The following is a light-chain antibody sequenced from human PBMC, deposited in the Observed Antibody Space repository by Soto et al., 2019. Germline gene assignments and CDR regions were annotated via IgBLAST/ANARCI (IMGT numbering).Light chain of an antibody. CDR2: DDS. V-gene: IGLV3-10*01. J-gene: IGLJ2*01. CDR1: ALPKKF. Sequence: SYELTQPPSVSVSPGQTARITCSGDALPKKFASWYQQKPGQAPLLVIYDDSRRPSGIPERFSGSSSGTVATLTVTEAQVEDEADYYCYSLDHSGNIMVFGGGTKLTVL. CDR3: YSLDHSGNIMV.